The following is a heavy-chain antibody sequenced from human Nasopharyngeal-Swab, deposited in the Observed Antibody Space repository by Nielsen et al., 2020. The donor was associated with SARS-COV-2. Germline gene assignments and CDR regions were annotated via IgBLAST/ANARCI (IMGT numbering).Heavy chain of an antibody. J-gene: IGHJ4*02. CDR2: INPNSGGT. V-gene: IGHV1-2*06. CDR1: GYTFTGYY. D-gene: IGHD2-8*01. Sequence: ASVKVSCKASGYTFTGYYMHWVRQAPGQGLEWMGRINPNSGGTNYAQKFQGRVTMTRDTSISTAYMELSRLRSDDQAVYYCARGGGGGLGYCTNGVCPDKYYFDYWGQGTLVTVSS. CDR3: ARGGGGGLGYCTNGVCPDKYYFDY.